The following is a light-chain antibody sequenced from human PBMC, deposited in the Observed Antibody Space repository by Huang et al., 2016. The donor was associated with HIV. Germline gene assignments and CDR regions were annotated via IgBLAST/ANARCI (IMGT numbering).Light chain of an antibody. CDR3: QQYNRYSYT. V-gene: IGKV1-5*03. J-gene: IGKJ2*01. Sequence: DIQMTQSPSTLSASVGDRVTITCRASQSISSWLDWYQQKPGKAPKVLIYKASSLESGVPSRFSGSGSGTECTLTISSLQPDDFATYYCQQYNRYSYTFGQGTNLEIK. CDR1: QSISSW. CDR2: KAS.